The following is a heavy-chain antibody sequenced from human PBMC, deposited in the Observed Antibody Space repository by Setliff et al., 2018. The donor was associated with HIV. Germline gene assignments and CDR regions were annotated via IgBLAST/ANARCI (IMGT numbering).Heavy chain of an antibody. CDR1: GGSISSSSYY. CDR3: ARLAGESVATIGY. Sequence: PSETLSLTCTVSGGSISSSSYYWGWIRQPPGKGLEWIGSIYYCGSTYYNPSLKSRVTISVDTSKNQFSLKLSSVTAADTAVYYCARLAGESVATIGYWGQGTLVTVSS. D-gene: IGHD3-10*01. J-gene: IGHJ4*02. V-gene: IGHV4-39*01. CDR2: IYYCGST.